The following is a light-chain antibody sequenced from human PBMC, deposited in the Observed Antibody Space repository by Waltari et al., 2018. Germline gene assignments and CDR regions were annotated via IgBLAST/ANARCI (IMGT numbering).Light chain of an antibody. J-gene: IGLJ3*02. Sequence: QSALSQPASVSGSPGQSITISCTGARSEVGGFNYVSWYQQNPGKAPKLLIFEATKRPSGVSSRFSGSTSGNTASLSISGLEAEDEADCNCGSYASSNFLVFGGGTKVPVL. CDR3: GSYASSNFLV. V-gene: IGLV2-14*01. CDR2: EAT. CDR1: RSEVGGFNY.